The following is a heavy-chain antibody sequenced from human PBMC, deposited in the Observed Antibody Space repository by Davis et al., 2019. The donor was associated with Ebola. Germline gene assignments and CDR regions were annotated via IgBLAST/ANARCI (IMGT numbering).Heavy chain of an antibody. CDR2: IKIKGDSYST. J-gene: IGHJ2*01. V-gene: IGHV3-72*01. CDR3: VREYYWYFDL. Sequence: GGSLRLSCAASRFTFSAYFMAWVRQTPGRGLEWVGHIKIKGDSYSTEYAASVKGRFAISRDDSRSSLYLEMNSLKTEDTAVYYCVREYYWYFDLWGRGTLVTVSS. CDR1: RFTFSAYF.